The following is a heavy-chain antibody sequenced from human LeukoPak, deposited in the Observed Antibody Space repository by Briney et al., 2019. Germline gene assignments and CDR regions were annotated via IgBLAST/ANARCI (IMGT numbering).Heavy chain of an antibody. D-gene: IGHD3-22*01. J-gene: IGHJ3*02. CDR3: ARAPITMIVVVDRGAFDI. V-gene: IGHV4-30-2*05. CDR1: GGSISSGGYY. CDR2: IYHSGST. Sequence: SETLSLTCTVSGGSISSGGYYWSWIRQPPGKGLEWIGYIYHSGSTYYNPSLKSRVTISVDTSKNQFSLKLSSVTAADTAVYYCARAPITMIVVVDRGAFDIWGQGTMVTVSS.